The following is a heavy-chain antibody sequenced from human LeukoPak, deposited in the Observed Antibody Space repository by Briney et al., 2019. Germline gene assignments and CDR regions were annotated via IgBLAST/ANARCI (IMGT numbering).Heavy chain of an antibody. V-gene: IGHV4-59*01. CDR2: IYYSGST. D-gene: IGHD6-6*01. CDR3: ARVGSSSFYYYYYMDV. CDR1: GGSISSYY. J-gene: IGHJ6*03. Sequence: SETLSLTCTVSGGSISSYYWSWIRQPPGKGLEWIGYIYYSGSTNYNPSLKSRVTISVDTSKNQFSLKLSSVTAADTAVYYCARVGSSSFYYYYYMDVWGKGTTVTVS.